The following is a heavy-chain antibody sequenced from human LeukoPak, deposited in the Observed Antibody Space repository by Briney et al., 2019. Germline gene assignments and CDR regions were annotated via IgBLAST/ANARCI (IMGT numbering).Heavy chain of an antibody. Sequence: GGSLRLSCAASGFTFSAYVMHWVRQAPGKGLECVAVISNDGNEKYYADSVKGRFSISRDNSKNTLYLQMSSLRTEDTAVYYCVRDGGYTGGWTYGAGDYWGQGNLVTVSS. CDR2: ISNDGNEK. CDR3: VRDGGYTGGWTYGAGDY. CDR1: GFTFSAYV. V-gene: IGHV3-30*04. D-gene: IGHD2-8*02. J-gene: IGHJ4*01.